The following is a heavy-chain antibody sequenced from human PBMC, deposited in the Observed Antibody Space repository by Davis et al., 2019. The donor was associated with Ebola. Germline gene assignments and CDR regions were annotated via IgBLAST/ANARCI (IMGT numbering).Heavy chain of an antibody. V-gene: IGHV1-2*02. Sequence: ASVKVSCKASGYTFTSYGISWVRQAPGQGLEWMGWNNPNSDATNYAQKFRGKVTMTSDPSISTAFMEITSVTSDDTAMYFCARDSDSSSENAFDIWGQGTMITVSS. CDR2: NNPNSDAT. CDR3: ARDSDSSSENAFDI. D-gene: IGHD6-6*01. CDR1: GYTFTSYG. J-gene: IGHJ3*02.